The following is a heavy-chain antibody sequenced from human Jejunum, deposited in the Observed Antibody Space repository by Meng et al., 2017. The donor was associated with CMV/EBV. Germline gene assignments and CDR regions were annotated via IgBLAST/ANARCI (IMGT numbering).Heavy chain of an antibody. V-gene: IGHV3-23*04. CDR1: GFTFRNYA. J-gene: IGHJ4*02. CDR3: SSGQVG. D-gene: IGHD3-10*01. CDR2: IGASGGRT. Sequence: EVQLVDSWGGLVQPGWSLTLSCAASGFTFRNYAMSWVRQTPGKGLGLVSGIGASGGRTYYAASVKGRFTISRDNINNILYLQMHSLRADDTAVYYCSSGQVGWGQGTLVTVSS.